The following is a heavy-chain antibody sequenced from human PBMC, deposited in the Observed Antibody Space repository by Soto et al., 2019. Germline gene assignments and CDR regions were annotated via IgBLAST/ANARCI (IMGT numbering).Heavy chain of an antibody. J-gene: IGHJ5*02. D-gene: IGHD2-15*01. CDR1: GGSISSYY. Sequence: SETLSLTCTVSGGSISSYYWSWIRQPPGKGLEWIGYIYYSGSTNYNPSLKSRVTISVDTSKNQFSLKLSSVTAADTAVYYCARVLVVADLFDPWGQGTLVTVSS. CDR3: ARVLVVADLFDP. CDR2: IYYSGST. V-gene: IGHV4-59*01.